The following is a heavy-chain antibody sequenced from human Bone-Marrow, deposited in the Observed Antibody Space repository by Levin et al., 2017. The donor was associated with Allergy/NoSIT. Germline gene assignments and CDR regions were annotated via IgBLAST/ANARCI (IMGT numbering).Heavy chain of an antibody. CDR1: GFTFSSYG. V-gene: IGHV3-33*05. Sequence: GGSLRLSCAASGFTFSSYGIHWVRQAPGKGLEWVAVIEYDGSNKYYADSVKGRFTISRDNFKNTLYLQMNSLRAEDTALYYCARDHSGYGRFDYWGQGTLVSVSS. D-gene: IGHD5-12*01. CDR2: IEYDGSNK. J-gene: IGHJ4*02. CDR3: ARDHSGYGRFDY.